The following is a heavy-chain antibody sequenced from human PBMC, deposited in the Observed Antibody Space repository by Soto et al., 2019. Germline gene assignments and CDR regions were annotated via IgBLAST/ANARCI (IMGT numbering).Heavy chain of an antibody. CDR2: VSFDGSNK. V-gene: IGHV3-30-3*01. J-gene: IGHJ6*02. CDR1: GFTLSYYA. D-gene: IGHD3-16*01. CDR3: TFDYASYGMDV. Sequence: QVQLVESGGGVVQPGRSLRLSCAASGFTLSYYAMHWVRQAPGKGLEWVAVVSFDGSNKYYADSVKGRFTISRDNSNNTLSLRMNSLRVEDTAVYYCTFDYASYGMDVWGQGTTVTVS.